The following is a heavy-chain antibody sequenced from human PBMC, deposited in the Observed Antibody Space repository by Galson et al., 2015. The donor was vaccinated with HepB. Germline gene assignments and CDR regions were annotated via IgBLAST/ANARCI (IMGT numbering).Heavy chain of an antibody. CDR1: GYTFTSYA. Sequence: SVKVSCKASGYTFTSYAMHWVRQAPGQRLEWMGWINAGNGNTKYSQKFQGRVTITRDTSASTAYMELSSLRSEDTAVYYCARGGVGYCSGGSCYGDYYYGMDVWGQGTTVTVSS. CDR2: INAGNGNT. CDR3: ARGGVGYCSGGSCYGDYYYGMDV. J-gene: IGHJ6*02. D-gene: IGHD2-15*01. V-gene: IGHV1-3*01.